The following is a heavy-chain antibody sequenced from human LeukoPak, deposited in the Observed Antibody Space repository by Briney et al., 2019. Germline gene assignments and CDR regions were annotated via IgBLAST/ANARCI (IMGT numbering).Heavy chain of an antibody. CDR1: GGSISSSSYY. Sequence: SETLSLTCTVSGGSISSSSYYWAWIREPPGKGLEWIGSIHYSGSTYYNPSLQSRVTISIDTSKNQFSLKLSSVTAADTAVYYCAREGGRYCSSTSCYQSWFDPWGQGTLVTVSS. CDR2: IHYSGST. J-gene: IGHJ5*02. V-gene: IGHV4-39*07. CDR3: AREGGRYCSSTSCYQSWFDP. D-gene: IGHD2-2*01.